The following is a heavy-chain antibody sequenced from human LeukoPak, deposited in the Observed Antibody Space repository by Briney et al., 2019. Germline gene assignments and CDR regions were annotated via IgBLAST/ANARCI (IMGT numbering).Heavy chain of an antibody. Sequence: SETLSLTCTVSGGSISSYYWSWIRQPPGKRLEWIGYIYYSGSTNYNPSLKSRVTISVDTSKNQFSLKLSSVTAADTAVYYCAXXGYYYYGMDVWGQGTTVTVSS. CDR2: IYYSGST. J-gene: IGHJ6*02. CDR3: AXXGYYYYGMDV. CDR1: GGSISSYY. V-gene: IGHV4-59*01.